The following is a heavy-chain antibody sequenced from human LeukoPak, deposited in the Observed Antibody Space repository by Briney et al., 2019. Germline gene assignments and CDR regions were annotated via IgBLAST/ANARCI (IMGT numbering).Heavy chain of an antibody. D-gene: IGHD4-17*01. CDR2: IYTSGST. J-gene: IGHJ3*02. V-gene: IGHV4-4*07. CDR1: GGSISSYY. Sequence: SETLSLTCTVSGGSISSYYWSWIRQPAGKGLEWIGRIYTSGSTNYNPSLKSRVTMSVDTSKNQFSLKLSSVTAADTAVYSCARGLITVTTSDAFDIWGQGTMVTVSS. CDR3: ARGLITVTTSDAFDI.